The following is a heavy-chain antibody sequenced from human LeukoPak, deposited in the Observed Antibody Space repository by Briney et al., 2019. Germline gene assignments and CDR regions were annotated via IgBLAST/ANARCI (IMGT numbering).Heavy chain of an antibody. CDR3: AKDLVDLRNY. Sequence: QPGRSLRLSCAASGFTFSSYAMHWVRQAPGKGLEWVAVISYDGSNKYYADSVKGRFTISRDNSKNTLYLQMNSLRAEDTAVYYCAKDLVDLRNYWGQGTLVTVSS. D-gene: IGHD2-21*01. V-gene: IGHV3-30*04. J-gene: IGHJ4*02. CDR2: ISYDGSNK. CDR1: GFTFSSYA.